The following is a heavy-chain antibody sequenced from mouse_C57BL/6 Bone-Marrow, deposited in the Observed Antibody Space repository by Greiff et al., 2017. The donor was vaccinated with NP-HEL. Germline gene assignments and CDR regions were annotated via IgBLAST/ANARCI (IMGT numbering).Heavy chain of an antibody. J-gene: IGHJ1*03. V-gene: IGHV1-81*01. Sequence: QVQLQQSGAELARPGASVKLSCKASGYTFTSYGISWVKQRTGQGLEWIGEIYPRSGNTYYNEKFKGKATLTADKSSSTAYMELRSLTSEDSAVYFCARRLIITTVVEGYFDVWGTGTTVTVSS. CDR1: GYTFTSYG. CDR2: IYPRSGNT. CDR3: ARRLIITTVVEGYFDV. D-gene: IGHD1-1*01.